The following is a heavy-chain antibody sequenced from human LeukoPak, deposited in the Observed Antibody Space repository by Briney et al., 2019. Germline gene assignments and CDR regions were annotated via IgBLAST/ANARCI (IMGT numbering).Heavy chain of an antibody. CDR1: GVTFSNEP. CDR3: ARDELGSTTGITIDY. J-gene: IGHJ4*02. CDR2: ISSSSSYI. Sequence: RSGGSLRLSCAASGVTFSNEPISWVRQAPGKGLEWVSSISSSSSYIYYADSVKGRFTISRDNAKNSLYLQMNSLRAEDTAVYYCARDELGSTTGITIDYWGQGTLVTVSS. D-gene: IGHD3-10*01. V-gene: IGHV3-21*01.